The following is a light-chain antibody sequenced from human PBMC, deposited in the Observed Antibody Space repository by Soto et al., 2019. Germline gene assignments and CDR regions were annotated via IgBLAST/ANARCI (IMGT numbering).Light chain of an antibody. V-gene: IGKV3-11*01. CDR1: QSVSSY. Sequence: PGERATLSCRASQSVSSYLAWYQQKPGQAPRLLIDDASNRATCIPARFSGSGSGTDFTLTISSLEPEDFAVYYCQHRYNWLITFGQGTRLEIK. CDR2: DAS. J-gene: IGKJ5*01. CDR3: QHRYNWLIT.